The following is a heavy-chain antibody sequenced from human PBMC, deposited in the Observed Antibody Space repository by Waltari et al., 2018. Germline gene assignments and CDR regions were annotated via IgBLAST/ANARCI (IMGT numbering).Heavy chain of an antibody. V-gene: IGHV1-2*06. Sequence: QVQLVQSGAEVKKPGASVKVSCKASGYTFTGYYMTWVQQAPGQGLEWMGRINPNSGGTNYAQKFQGRVTMTRDTSISTAYMELSRLRSDDTAVYYCARPSRGITMVQGKYYFDYWGQGTLVTVSS. D-gene: IGHD3-10*01. CDR2: INPNSGGT. CDR1: GYTFTGYY. CDR3: ARPSRGITMVQGKYYFDY. J-gene: IGHJ4*02.